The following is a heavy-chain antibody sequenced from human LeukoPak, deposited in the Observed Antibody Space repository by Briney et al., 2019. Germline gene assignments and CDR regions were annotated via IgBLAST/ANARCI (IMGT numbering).Heavy chain of an antibody. CDR1: GYTFSNYY. D-gene: IGHD5-24*01. CDR3: ARVRDGYNDAYDI. Sequence: ASVKVSCKVSGYTFSNYYIHWVRQAPGQGLEWMGIIGGSTNYAQKFQGRVTMTRDTSTSTVYMELSSLRSEDTAVYYCARVRDGYNDAYDIWGQGTMVTVHS. CDR2: IGGST. J-gene: IGHJ3*02. V-gene: IGHV1-46*01.